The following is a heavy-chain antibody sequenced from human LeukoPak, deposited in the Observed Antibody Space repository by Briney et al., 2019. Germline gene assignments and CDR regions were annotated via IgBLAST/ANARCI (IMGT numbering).Heavy chain of an antibody. CDR3: ATPSSDIVVVPAAIGLMDV. CDR1: GGTFSSYA. D-gene: IGHD2-2*02. Sequence: ASVTVSCTASGGTFSSYAISWVRQAPGQGPEWMGGIIPIFGTANYAQKFQGRVTITADESTSTAYMELSSLRSEDTAVYYCATPSSDIVVVPAAIGLMDVWGQGTTVTVSS. V-gene: IGHV1-69*13. CDR2: IIPIFGTA. J-gene: IGHJ6*02.